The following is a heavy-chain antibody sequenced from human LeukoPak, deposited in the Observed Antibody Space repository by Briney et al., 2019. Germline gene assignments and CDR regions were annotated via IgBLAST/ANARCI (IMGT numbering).Heavy chain of an antibody. V-gene: IGHV3-21*06. D-gene: IGHD3-22*01. Sequence: PGGSLRLSCAASGFTFSSYSMNWVRQAPGKGLEWVSSIISSGSYMYYADSVKGRFTISRDNAKNSLYLQMNSLRAEDTAVYYCARHYYDSSGYYSCDYWGQGALVIVSS. CDR1: GFTFSSYS. CDR2: IISSGSYM. CDR3: ARHYYDSSGYYSCDY. J-gene: IGHJ4*02.